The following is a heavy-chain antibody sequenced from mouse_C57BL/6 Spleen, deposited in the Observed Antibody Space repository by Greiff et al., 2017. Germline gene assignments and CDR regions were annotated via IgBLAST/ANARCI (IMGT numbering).Heavy chain of an antibody. Sequence: QVQLKESGAELMKPGASVKLSCKATGYTFTGYWIEWVKQRPGHGLEWIGEILPGSGSTNYNEKFKGKATFTADTSSNTAYMQLSRLTTEDSAIYYCASSYYYGSSPYAMDYWGQGTSVTVSS. D-gene: IGHD1-1*01. CDR3: ASSYYYGSSPYAMDY. CDR1: GYTFTGYW. CDR2: ILPGSGST. V-gene: IGHV1-9*01. J-gene: IGHJ4*01.